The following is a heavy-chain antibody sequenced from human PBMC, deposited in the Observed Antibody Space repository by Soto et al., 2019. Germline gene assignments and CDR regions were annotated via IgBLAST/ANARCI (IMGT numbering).Heavy chain of an antibody. Sequence: QVQLVQSGAEVKKPGSSVKVSCKASGGTCSTYVISWVRQAPGQGLEWMGGVIPIFGTTNYAEKFLGRVTITSDECDHTAYMELSSVRSEDTAIYFCAGWGCTGGGCINGFDDWGQGTTVTVSS. V-gene: IGHV1-69*01. CDR3: AGWGCTGGGCINGFDD. J-gene: IGHJ6*02. CDR2: VIPIFGTT. D-gene: IGHD2-8*02. CDR1: GGTCSTYV.